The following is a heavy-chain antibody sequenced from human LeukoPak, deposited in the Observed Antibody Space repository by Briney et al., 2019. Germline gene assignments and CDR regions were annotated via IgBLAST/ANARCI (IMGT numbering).Heavy chain of an antibody. D-gene: IGHD2-2*01. CDR3: ARDPRWLTPDCTSTSCYENYFDP. J-gene: IGHJ5*02. CDR1: GYSISSGYQ. V-gene: IGHV4-38-2*02. CDR2: IYHSGSA. Sequence: SETLSLSCGVSGYSISSGYQWAWIRQAPGKGLEWIGSIYHSGSAHYNPSLKSRVTISVETSKNQFSLNMYSVTAADTAVYYCARDPRWLTPDCTSTSCYENYFDPWGQGTLVTVSS.